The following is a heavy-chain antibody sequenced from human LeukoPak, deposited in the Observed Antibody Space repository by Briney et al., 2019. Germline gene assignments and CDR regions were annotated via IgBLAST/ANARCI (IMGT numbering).Heavy chain of an antibody. V-gene: IGHV4-4*07. Sequence: SETLSLTCTVSGGSISSYYWSWIRQPAGKGLEWIGRIYTSGTTNYNPSLKSRVTMSVDPSKNQFSLKLNSVTAADTAVYYCARGNYYYYMDVWGKGTTVTVSS. CDR1: GGSISSYY. CDR2: IYTSGTT. CDR3: ARGNYYYYMDV. J-gene: IGHJ6*03.